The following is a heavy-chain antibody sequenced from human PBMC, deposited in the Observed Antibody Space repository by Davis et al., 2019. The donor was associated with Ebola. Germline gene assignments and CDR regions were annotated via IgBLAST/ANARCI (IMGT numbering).Heavy chain of an antibody. J-gene: IGHJ4*02. D-gene: IGHD3-22*01. CDR3: AKGKYDSSGYYWGGIDY. CDR2: ISYDGSNK. CDR1: GFTFSSYG. V-gene: IGHV3-30*18. Sequence: PGGSLRLSCAASGFTFSSYGMHWVRQAPGKGLEWVAVISYDGSNKYYADSVKGRFTISRDNSKNTLYLQMNSLRAEDTAVYYCAKGKYDSSGYYWGGIDYWGQGTLVTVSS.